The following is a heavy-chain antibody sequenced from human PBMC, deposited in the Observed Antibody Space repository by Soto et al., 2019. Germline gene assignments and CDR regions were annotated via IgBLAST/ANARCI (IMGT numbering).Heavy chain of an antibody. J-gene: IGHJ4*02. CDR2: IIPIFGTA. CDR1: GGTFSSYA. V-gene: IGHV1-69*13. D-gene: IGHD3-3*01. CDR3: ARELAPKDFWSAGSFYYFDY. Sequence: SVKVSCKASGGTFSSYAISWVRQAPGQGLEWMGGIIPIFGTANYAQKFQGRVTITADESTSTAYMELSSLRSEDTAVYYCARELAPKDFWSAGSFYYFDYWGQGTLVTVSS.